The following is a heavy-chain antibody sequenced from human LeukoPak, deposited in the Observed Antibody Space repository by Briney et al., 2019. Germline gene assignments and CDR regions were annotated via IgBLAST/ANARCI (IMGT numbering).Heavy chain of an antibody. CDR3: ARGVGTTNFDY. CDR1: GDSMSSGNYY. Sequence: SETLSLTCTVSGDSMSSGNYYWRWLRQPAGTGLEWIGRMYTSGSTNYNPSLKSRVIISVDTSKNQFSLQLNSVTAADTAVYYCARGVGTTNFDYWGQGTLVTVSS. CDR2: MYTSGST. D-gene: IGHD1-26*01. V-gene: IGHV4-61*02. J-gene: IGHJ4*02.